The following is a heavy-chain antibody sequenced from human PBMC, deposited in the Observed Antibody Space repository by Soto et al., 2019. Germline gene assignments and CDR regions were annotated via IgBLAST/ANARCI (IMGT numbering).Heavy chain of an antibody. CDR2: IKQDGSET. Sequence: QLVESGGGLVQPGGSLRLSCAASGFTLSFYWMIWVRQAPGKGLEWVANIKQDGSETYYADSVKGRFTISRDNAKNSLYLQMNSLRGEDTAVYYCAREPSAVSHWGRGTLVTVSS. CDR1: GFTLSFYW. J-gene: IGHJ4*02. CDR3: AREPSAVSH. V-gene: IGHV3-7*01.